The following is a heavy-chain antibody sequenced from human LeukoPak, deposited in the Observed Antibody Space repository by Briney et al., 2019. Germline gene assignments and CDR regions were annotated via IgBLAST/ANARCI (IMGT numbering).Heavy chain of an antibody. D-gene: IGHD5-12*01. Sequence: QPGGSLRLSCAASGFTFSSYGMHWVRQAPGKGLEWVAVISYDGSNKYYADSVKGRFTISRDNSKNTLYLQMNSLRAEDTAVYYCAKDGYNAGFDYWGQGTLVTVSS. V-gene: IGHV3-30*18. CDR2: ISYDGSNK. CDR3: AKDGYNAGFDY. J-gene: IGHJ4*02. CDR1: GFTFSSYG.